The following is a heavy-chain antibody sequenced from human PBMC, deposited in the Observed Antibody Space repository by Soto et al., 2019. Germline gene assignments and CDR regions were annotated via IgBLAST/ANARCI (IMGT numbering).Heavy chain of an antibody. D-gene: IGHD3-10*01. CDR1: GFTFSSYA. CDR3: AKDKGVGTNYYGSGSYYKAPSYFDY. V-gene: IGHV3-23*01. J-gene: IGHJ4*02. CDR2: ISDSGGSL. Sequence: SLRLSCAASGFTFSSYAMSWVRQAPGKGLEWVSAISDSGGSLYYADSVKGRFTISRDNSRDTLYLQMNSLRAEDTAVYYCAKDKGVGTNYYGSGSYYKAPSYFDYWGQGTLVTVSS.